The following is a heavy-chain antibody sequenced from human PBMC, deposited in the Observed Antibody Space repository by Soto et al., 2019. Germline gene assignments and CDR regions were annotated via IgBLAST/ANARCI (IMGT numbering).Heavy chain of an antibody. V-gene: IGHV1-69*13. CDR2: IIPIFGTA. CDR1: GGTFSSYA. CDR3: ARSRRTTVINNWFDP. Sequence: SVKVACKASGGTFSSYAISWVRQAPGQGLEWMGGIIPIFGTANYAQKFQGRFTITADESTSTAYMELSSLRSEDTAVYYCARSRRTTVINNWFDPWGQGTLVTVSS. D-gene: IGHD4-4*01. J-gene: IGHJ5*02.